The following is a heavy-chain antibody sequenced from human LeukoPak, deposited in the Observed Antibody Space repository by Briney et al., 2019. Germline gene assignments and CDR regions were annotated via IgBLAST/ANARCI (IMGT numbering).Heavy chain of an antibody. Sequence: PSETLSLTCTVSGGSISSSSYYWGWIRQPPGKGLEWIVSIYYSGSTYYNPSLKSRVTISVDTSKNQFSLKLSSVTAADTAVYYCAREYVVVAATGLFPRFYGMDVWGQGTTVTVSS. CDR1: GGSISSSSYY. V-gene: IGHV4-39*07. CDR3: AREYVVVAATGLFPRFYGMDV. J-gene: IGHJ6*02. D-gene: IGHD2-15*01. CDR2: IYYSGST.